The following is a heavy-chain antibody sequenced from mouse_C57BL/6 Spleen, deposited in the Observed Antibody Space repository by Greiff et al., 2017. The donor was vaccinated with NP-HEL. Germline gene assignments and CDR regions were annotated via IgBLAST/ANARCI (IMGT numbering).Heavy chain of an antibody. Sequence: QVQLKQSGPELVKPGASVKLSCKASGYTFTSYDINWVKQRPGQGLEWIGWIYPRDGSTKYNEKFKGKATLTVDTSSSTAYMELHSLSSEDSAVYSWARDYSNYDWYFDVWGTGTTVTVSS. CDR2: IYPRDGST. CDR1: GYTFTSYD. V-gene: IGHV1-85*01. D-gene: IGHD2-5*01. CDR3: ARDYSNYDWYFDV. J-gene: IGHJ1*03.